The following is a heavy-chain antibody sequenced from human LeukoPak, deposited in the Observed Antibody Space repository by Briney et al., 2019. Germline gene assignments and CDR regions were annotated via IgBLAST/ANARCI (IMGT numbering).Heavy chain of an antibody. CDR3: AKQLDSGNYYPTGDDY. Sequence: GGSLRLSCAASGFTLSSYATTWVRQAPGKGLEWVSAISGSGADTYYADSVKGRFTISRDTSKNTVYLQMNSLRDEDTAVYYCAKQLDSGNYYPTGDDYWGQGTLVTVSS. CDR2: ISGSGADT. J-gene: IGHJ4*02. V-gene: IGHV3-23*01. D-gene: IGHD3-10*01. CDR1: GFTLSSYA.